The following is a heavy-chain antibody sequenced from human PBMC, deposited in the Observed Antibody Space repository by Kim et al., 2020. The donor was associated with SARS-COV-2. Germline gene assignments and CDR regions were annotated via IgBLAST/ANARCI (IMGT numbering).Heavy chain of an antibody. Sequence: SETLSLTCTVSGDSIGSYYWTWIRQHPGNGLEWIGHIYYTECTNYNPSVKSRVAISVDTSKNQFSLKLSSVTAADTAVYYCATNYGYGSGSFYSYWGQGIVVSVSS. CDR2: IYYTECT. D-gene: IGHD3-10*01. V-gene: IGHV4-59*08. CDR1: GDSIGSYY. CDR3: ATNYGYGSGSFYSY. J-gene: IGHJ4*02.